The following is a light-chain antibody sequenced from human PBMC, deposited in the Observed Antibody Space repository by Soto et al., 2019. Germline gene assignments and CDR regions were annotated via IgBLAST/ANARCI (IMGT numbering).Light chain of an antibody. CDR3: GLYTSTRHV. CDR2: DVS. Sequence: QSVLTQPASVSGSPGQSITISCTGTSSDVGGYNYVSWYQQHPGKAPKLMIYDVSNRPSGVSNRFSGSKSGNTASLTISGLQSVDEAAYSCGLYTSTRHVFVT. J-gene: IGLJ1*01. V-gene: IGLV2-14*01. CDR1: SSDVGGYNY.